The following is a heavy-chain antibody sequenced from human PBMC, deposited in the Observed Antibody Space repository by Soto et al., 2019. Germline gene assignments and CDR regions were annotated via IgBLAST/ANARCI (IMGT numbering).Heavy chain of an antibody. J-gene: IGHJ4*02. CDR1: GGSIRSYY. Sequence: SETLSLTCTVSGGSIRSYYWRWIRRPPGKGLEWIGCIYYSGSTNYNPSLKRRVTIPVDTSKNQFSLKLSSVTAADTAVYYGARGGVAATALEEWGQGPLVTASS. CDR2: IYYSGST. V-gene: IGHV4-59*01. D-gene: IGHD6-13*01. CDR3: ARGGVAATALEE.